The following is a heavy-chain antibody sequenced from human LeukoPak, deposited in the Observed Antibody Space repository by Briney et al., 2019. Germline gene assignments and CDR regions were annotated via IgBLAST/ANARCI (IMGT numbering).Heavy chain of an antibody. CDR2: NSSSDRTT. V-gene: IGHV3-48*03. Sequence: GGSLTLLCAACGFIQSSYEMIWLRHARGKALEWVSYNSSSDRTTYYAHSVTGRYTMSRDNDKNSLYLQLNSLRAEDMSVYYWARVNGYPLEAHMGVWGKGTTVTISS. D-gene: IGHD5-18*01. CDR1: GFIQSSYE. CDR3: ARVNGYPLEAHMGV. J-gene: IGHJ6*03.